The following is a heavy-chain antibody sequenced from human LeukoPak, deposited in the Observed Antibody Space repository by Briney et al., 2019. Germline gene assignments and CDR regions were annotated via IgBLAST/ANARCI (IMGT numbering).Heavy chain of an antibody. CDR3: ARRQLTSRPVDY. CDR1: GFTFSDYY. V-gene: IGHV3-11*01. J-gene: IGHJ4*02. Sequence: PGGSLRLSCAASGFTFSDYYMSWIRQAPGKGLEWISYISGSSRTIYYGDSVKGRFTISRDNAKNSLYLQMNSLRAEDTAVYYCARRQLTSRPVDYWGQGTLVTVSS. D-gene: IGHD1-1*01. CDR2: ISGSSRTI.